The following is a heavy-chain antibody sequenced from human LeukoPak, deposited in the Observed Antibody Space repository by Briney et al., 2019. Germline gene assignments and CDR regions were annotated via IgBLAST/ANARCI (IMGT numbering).Heavy chain of an antibody. J-gene: IGHJ4*02. CDR2: INPNSGGA. V-gene: IGHV1-2*02. CDR3: ARVALDPLLRWYEEPHFDY. D-gene: IGHD4-23*01. Sequence: ASVKVSCKASGYTFTSYGISWVRQAPGQGLEWMGWINPNSGGARYAQKFQGRDTMTRDTSINTAYMELNNLRPDDTAVYYCARVALDPLLRWYEEPHFDYWGQGTLVTVSS. CDR1: GYTFTSYG.